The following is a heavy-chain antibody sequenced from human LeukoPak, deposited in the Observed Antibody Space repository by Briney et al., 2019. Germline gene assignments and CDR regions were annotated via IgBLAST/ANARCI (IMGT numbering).Heavy chain of an antibody. CDR2: ISGSGAST. CDR1: GFTFSDYA. V-gene: IGHV3-23*01. D-gene: IGHD1-26*01. CDR3: AKGEGAYYYYGVDV. J-gene: IGHJ6*02. Sequence: GGSLRLYCAASGFTFSDYAMTWVRQAPGKGLEWVSSISGSGASTYYADSVKGRFTISRDISKNTLYLQMSSLRAEDAAVYYCAKGEGAYYYYGVDVWGQGTTVTVSS.